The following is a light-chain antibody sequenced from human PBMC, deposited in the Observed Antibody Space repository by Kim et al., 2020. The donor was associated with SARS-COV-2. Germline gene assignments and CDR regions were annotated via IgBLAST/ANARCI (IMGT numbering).Light chain of an antibody. CDR1: QNINSH. J-gene: IGKJ3*01. V-gene: IGKV1-39*01. Sequence: DIQMTQSPYSLSASVGDRVTITCRSSQNINSHLNWYHQKPGRAPKLLIYAAPTLQGGVPSRFSGGGSETDFTLTISTLQPEDFATYFSQQTYISRFTLCPGSKVDIK. CDR2: AAP. CDR3: QQTYISRFT.